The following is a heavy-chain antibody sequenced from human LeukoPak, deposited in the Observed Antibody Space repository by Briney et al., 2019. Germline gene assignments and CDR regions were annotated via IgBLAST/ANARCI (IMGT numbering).Heavy chain of an antibody. D-gene: IGHD3-22*01. Sequence: GGSLRLSCAASGFTFSSYSMNWVRQAPGKGLEWVSYISSSSSTIYYADSVKGRFTISRDNAENSLYLQMNSLRDEDTAVYYCAKPPGGSSGYFDYWGQGTLVTVSS. CDR2: ISSSSSTI. CDR3: AKPPGGSSGYFDY. V-gene: IGHV3-48*02. J-gene: IGHJ4*02. CDR1: GFTFSSYS.